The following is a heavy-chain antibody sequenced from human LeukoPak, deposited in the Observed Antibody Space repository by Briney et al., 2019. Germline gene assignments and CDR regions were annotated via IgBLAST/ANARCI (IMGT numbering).Heavy chain of an antibody. V-gene: IGHV3-7*01. CDR1: GFTFSSYW. CDR3: YSSGWPRGAALDI. J-gene: IGHJ3*02. CDR2: IKQDGSEK. D-gene: IGHD6-19*01. Sequence: GGSLRLSCAASGFTFSSYWMSWVRQAPGKGLEWVANIKQDGSEKYYVDSVKGRFTISRDNAKNSLYLQMNSLRAEDTAVYYCYSSGWPRGAALDIWGQGTMVTVSS.